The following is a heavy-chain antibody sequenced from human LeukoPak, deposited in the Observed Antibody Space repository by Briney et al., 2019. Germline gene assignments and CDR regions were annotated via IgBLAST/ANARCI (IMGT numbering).Heavy chain of an antibody. J-gene: IGHJ4*02. Sequence: ASVKVSCTASGYIFTNYDINWVRQATGQGLEWMGWMNPNSGNTGFAQKFQGRVTMTRNTSKSTAYMELSSLTSEDTAVYYCARARGYSYGYSDYWGQGTLVTVSS. V-gene: IGHV1-8*01. D-gene: IGHD5-18*01. CDR2: MNPNSGNT. CDR1: GYIFTNYD. CDR3: ARARGYSYGYSDY.